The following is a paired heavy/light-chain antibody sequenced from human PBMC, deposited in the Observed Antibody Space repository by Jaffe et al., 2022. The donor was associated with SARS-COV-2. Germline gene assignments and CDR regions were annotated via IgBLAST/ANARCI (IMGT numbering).Light chain of an antibody. CDR1: QSISSY. CDR2: GAS. CDR3: QQSYSTPLT. J-gene: IGKJ4*01. Sequence: DIQMTQSPSSLSASVGDRVTITCRASQSISSYLNWYQQKPGKAPQLLIYGASSLQGGVPSRFSGGGSGTDFILTISSLQPEDFATYYCQQSYSTPLTFGGGTKVQIK. V-gene: IGKV1-39*01.
Heavy chain of an antibody. Sequence: QVQLQESGPGLVKPSETLSLTCTVSGGSINNYYWNWIRQPPGKGLEWIGYIYYSGSINYNPSLKSRVTISVDMSKNQFSLRLNSVTAADTAVYYCARARSGSGIYRDYFDYWGQGALVTVSS. CDR1: GGSINNYY. J-gene: IGHJ4*02. D-gene: IGHD1-26*01. CDR3: ARARSGSGIYRDYFDY. V-gene: IGHV4-59*01. CDR2: IYYSGSI.